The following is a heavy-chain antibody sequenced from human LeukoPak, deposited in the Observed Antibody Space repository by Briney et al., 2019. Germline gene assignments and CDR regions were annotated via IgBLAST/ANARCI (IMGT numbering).Heavy chain of an antibody. V-gene: IGHV3-30*18. CDR1: GFTFSSYG. CDR3: AKDGDYESGFDY. D-gene: IGHD4-17*01. CDR2: ISYDGSNK. Sequence: GGSLRLSCAASGFTFSSYGMHWVRQAPGKGLEWVAVISYDGSNKYYADSVKGRFTISRDNSKNTLYLQMNSLRAEDTAVYYCAKDGDYESGFDYWGQGTLVTVSS. J-gene: IGHJ4*02.